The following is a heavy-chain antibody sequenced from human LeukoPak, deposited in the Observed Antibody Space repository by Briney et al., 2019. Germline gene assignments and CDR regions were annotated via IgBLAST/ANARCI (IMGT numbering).Heavy chain of an antibody. V-gene: IGHV3-48*03. CDR1: GFTFSSYD. CDR2: ITSSGNTI. Sequence: TGGSLRLSCAASGFTFSSYDMNWVRQAPGKGLEWIVYITSSGNTIHYADSVKGRFTISRDNANNSLCLQMNTLRAEDTAVYYCAKGEWDIVATNAFDVWGQGTMVTVSS. CDR3: AKGEWDIVATNAFDV. J-gene: IGHJ3*01. D-gene: IGHD5-12*01.